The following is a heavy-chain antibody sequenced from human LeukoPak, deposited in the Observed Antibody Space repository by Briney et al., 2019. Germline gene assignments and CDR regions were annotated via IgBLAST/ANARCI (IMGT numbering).Heavy chain of an antibody. CDR2: ITSISNTI. Sequence: PGGALRLSCAASGFTFSSYNMNWARQAPGKGLEWVSYITSISNTIYYADSVKGRFTISRDNAKNTLHLPMNSLRAEDTSVYYGARDDYDYVCGSYRFDAFDIWGQGTMVTVSS. CDR3: ARDDYDYVCGSYRFDAFDI. D-gene: IGHD3-16*02. J-gene: IGHJ3*02. CDR1: GFTFSSYN. V-gene: IGHV3-48*01.